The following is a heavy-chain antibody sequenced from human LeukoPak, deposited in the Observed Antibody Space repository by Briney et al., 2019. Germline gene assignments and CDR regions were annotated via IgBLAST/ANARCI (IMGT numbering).Heavy chain of an antibody. V-gene: IGHV3-33*01. CDR1: GFTFSYYG. D-gene: IGHD1-7*01. CDR3: ARDMNYNLDY. CDR2: IWYDGSNK. Sequence: PGRSLRLSCAASGFTFSYYGFHWVRQAPDKGLEWVALIWYDGSNKYYADSVKGRFTISRDNSKNTLYLQMNSLRAEDTAVYYCARDMNYNLDYWGQGTLVTVSP. J-gene: IGHJ4*02.